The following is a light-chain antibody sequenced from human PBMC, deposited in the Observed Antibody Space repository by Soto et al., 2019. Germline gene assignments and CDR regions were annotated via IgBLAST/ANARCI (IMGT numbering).Light chain of an antibody. Sequence: DIVLTQSPLSLPVTPGEPASISCRSSQSLLQSNGNHYLDWYLQKPGQSPQVLIYLGSNRASGVPDRFSVSGSGTDFTLKISRVEAEDVGVYYCMQALQTPWTFGQGTKVEIK. J-gene: IGKJ1*01. V-gene: IGKV2-28*01. CDR3: MQALQTPWT. CDR1: QSLLQSNGNHY. CDR2: LGS.